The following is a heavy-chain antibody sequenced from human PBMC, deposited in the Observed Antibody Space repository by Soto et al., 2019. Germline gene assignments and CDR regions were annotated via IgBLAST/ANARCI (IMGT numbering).Heavy chain of an antibody. CDR3: ARGELRFLDLGGYYYFDS. J-gene: IGHJ4*02. CDR1: GFTFSSYW. V-gene: IGHV3-74*01. Sequence: EVQLVESGGGLVQPGGSLRLSCAASGFTFSSYWMHWVRQAPGKGLVWVSRINSDGSSTSYADSVKGRFTIARDNAENTLYLQVHSLRAEDTAVYYCARGELRFLDLGGYYYFDSWGQGALVTVSS. CDR2: INSDGSST. D-gene: IGHD3-3*01.